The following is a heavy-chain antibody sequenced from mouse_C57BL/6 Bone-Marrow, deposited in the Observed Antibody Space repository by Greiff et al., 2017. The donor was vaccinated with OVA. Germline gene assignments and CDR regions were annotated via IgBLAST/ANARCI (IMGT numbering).Heavy chain of an antibody. CDR2: IWSGGST. V-gene: IGHV2-2*01. D-gene: IGHD2-2*01. CDR1: GFSLTSYG. J-gene: IGHJ3*01. Sequence: VQLQQSGPGLVQPSQSLSITCTVSGFSLTSYGVHWVRQSPGKGLEWLGVIWSGGSTDYNAAFISRLSISKDNSKSQVFFKMNSLQADDTAIYYCARNGGYDAWFAYWGQGTLVTVSA. CDR3: ARNGGYDAWFAY.